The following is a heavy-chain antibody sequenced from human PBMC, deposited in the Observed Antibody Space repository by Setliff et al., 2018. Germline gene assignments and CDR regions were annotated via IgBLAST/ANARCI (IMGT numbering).Heavy chain of an antibody. D-gene: IGHD2-15*01. CDR2: IYHSGST. V-gene: IGHV4-38-2*01. CDR1: GYSISSGYY. CDR3: ARLYIVVVVAATPAWFDP. J-gene: IGHJ5*02. Sequence: PSETLSLTCAVSGYSISSGYYWGWIRQPPGKGLEWIGSIYHSGSTYYNPSLKSRVTISVDTSKNQFSLKLSSVTAADTAVYYCARLYIVVVVAATPAWFDPWGQGTRVTVSS.